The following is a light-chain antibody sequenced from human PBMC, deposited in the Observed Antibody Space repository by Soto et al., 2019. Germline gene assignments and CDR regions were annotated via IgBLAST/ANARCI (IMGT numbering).Light chain of an antibody. CDR1: SSDVGGYNY. CDR3: CSYAGSYYV. CDR2: DVS. J-gene: IGLJ1*01. V-gene: IGLV2-11*01. Sequence: QSALTQPRSVSGSPGQSVTISCTGTSSDVGGYNYVSWYQQHPGKAPKLMIYDVSKRPSGVPDRLSGSNSGNTSSLTISGLQAEDEAVYYCCSYAGSYYVFGTGTKLTVL.